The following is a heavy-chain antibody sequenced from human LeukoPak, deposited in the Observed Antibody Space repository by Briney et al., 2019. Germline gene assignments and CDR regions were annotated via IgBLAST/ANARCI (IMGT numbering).Heavy chain of an antibody. V-gene: IGHV4-61*02. Sequence: SQTLSLTCTVSGGSISSGSYYWSWIRQPAGKGLEWIGRIYTSGSTNYNPSLKSRVTISVDTSKNQFSLKLSSVTAADTAVYYCARDRSGSYPDYWGQGTLVTVSS. J-gene: IGHJ4*02. D-gene: IGHD1-26*01. CDR2: IYTSGST. CDR3: ARDRSGSYPDY. CDR1: GGSISSGSYY.